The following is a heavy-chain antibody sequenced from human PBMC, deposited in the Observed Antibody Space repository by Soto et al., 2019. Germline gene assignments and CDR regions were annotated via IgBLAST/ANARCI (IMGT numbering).Heavy chain of an antibody. CDR2: IYPGDSDT. V-gene: IGHV5-51*01. Sequence: GESLKISCKGSGYSFTGYWIGWVRQMPGKGLEWMGIIYPGDSDTRYSPSFQGQVTISADKSISTAYLQWSSLKASDTAMYYCARRRRKYSSYMDVWGQGTTVTVSS. CDR3: ARRRRKYSSYMDV. J-gene: IGHJ6*02. D-gene: IGHD6-6*01. CDR1: GYSFTGYW.